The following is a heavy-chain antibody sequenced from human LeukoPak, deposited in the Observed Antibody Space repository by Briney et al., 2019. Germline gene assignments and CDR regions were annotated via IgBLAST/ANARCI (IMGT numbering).Heavy chain of an antibody. CDR2: IYYSGST. J-gene: IGHJ6*03. V-gene: IGHV4-39*07. CDR3: ARESYSSSWINYYYYYMDV. Sequence: PSETLSLTCSVSGDSISTSSYYWGWIRQPPGKGLEWIGTIYYSGSTYYNPSLTSRVTISVDTSKNQFSLKLSSVTAADTAVYYCARESYSSSWINYYYYYMDVWGKGTTVTISS. CDR1: GDSISTSSYY. D-gene: IGHD6-13*01.